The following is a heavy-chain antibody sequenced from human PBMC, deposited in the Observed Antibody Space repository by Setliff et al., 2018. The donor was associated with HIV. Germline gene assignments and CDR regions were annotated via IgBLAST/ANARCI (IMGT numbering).Heavy chain of an antibody. V-gene: IGHV4-4*07. J-gene: IGHJ3*02. CDR2: IYTSGST. CDR1: GDSIGTYS. CDR3: ASLYCSSTSCYDAFDI. Sequence: SETLSLTCAVSGDSIGTYSWHWIRQPAGKGLEWIGRIYTSGSTNYNPSLKSRVTISVDTSKNQFSLKLSSVTAADTAVYYCASLYCSSTSCYDAFDIWGQGTMVTVSS. D-gene: IGHD2-2*01.